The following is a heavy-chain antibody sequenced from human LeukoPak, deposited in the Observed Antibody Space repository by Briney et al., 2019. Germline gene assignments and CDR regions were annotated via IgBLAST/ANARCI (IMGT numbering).Heavy chain of an antibody. CDR2: ISGSGGSI. Sequence: PGGSLRLSCAASGFTFSSYAMSWVRQAPGKGLEWVSAISGSGGSIYYAGSVKGRFTISRDNSKNTLYLQMNSLRAEDTAVYYCAKDYYGSGSYYKEFFQQWGQGTLVTVSS. J-gene: IGHJ1*01. V-gene: IGHV3-23*01. D-gene: IGHD3-10*01. CDR1: GFTFSSYA. CDR3: AKDYYGSGSYYKEFFQQ.